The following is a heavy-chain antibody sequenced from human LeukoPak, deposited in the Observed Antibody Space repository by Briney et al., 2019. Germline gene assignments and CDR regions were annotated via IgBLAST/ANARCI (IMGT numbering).Heavy chain of an antibody. Sequence: ASVKVSCKASGYTFTEYYMHWVRQAPGQGLEWMGWINPKSGGTNYAQKFQCRVTMTRDTSISTAYMELGSLRSDDTAVYYCARRGDWNHHDFWGQGTLVTVSS. CDR1: GYTFTEYY. CDR3: ARRGDWNHHDF. CDR2: INPKSGGT. D-gene: IGHD1-1*01. J-gene: IGHJ4*02. V-gene: IGHV1-2*02.